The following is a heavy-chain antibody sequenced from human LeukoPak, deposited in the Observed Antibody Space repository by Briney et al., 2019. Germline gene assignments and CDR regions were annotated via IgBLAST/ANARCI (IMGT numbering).Heavy chain of an antibody. CDR2: ISSSSSTI. V-gene: IGHV3-48*04. D-gene: IGHD3-10*01. CDR3: AKAQAGVSTALDY. J-gene: IGHJ4*02. CDR1: GFTFSSYS. Sequence: GGSLRLSCAASGFTFSSYSMNWVRQAPGKGLEWVSYISSSSSTIYYADSVKGRFTISRDNAKNSLYLQMNSLRAEDTAVYYCAKAQAGVSTALDYWGQGTLVTVSS.